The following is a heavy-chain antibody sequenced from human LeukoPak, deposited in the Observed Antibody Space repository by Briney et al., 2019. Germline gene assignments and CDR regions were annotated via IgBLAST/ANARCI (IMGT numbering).Heavy chain of an antibody. CDR2: ISGSGGTT. V-gene: IGHV3-23*01. D-gene: IGHD3-22*01. Sequence: GGSLRLSCAASGFTVSSNYMTWVRQAPGKGLKWVSGISGSGGTTYYADSVKGWFTISRDNFNNTLYLQMNSMRVEDTALYFCAKGVVDYYDSSGYYPSDLWGQGTLVTVSS. CDR1: GFTVSSNY. CDR3: AKGVVDYYDSSGYYPSDL. J-gene: IGHJ5*02.